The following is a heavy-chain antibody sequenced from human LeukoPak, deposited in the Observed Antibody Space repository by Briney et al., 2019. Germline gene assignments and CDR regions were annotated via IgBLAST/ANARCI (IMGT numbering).Heavy chain of an antibody. D-gene: IGHD1-26*01. Sequence: SETLSLTCTVSGGSISSSSYYWGWIRQPPGKGLEWIGSIYYSGSTYYNPSLKSRVTISVDTSKNQFSLKLSSVTAADTAVYYCASLDRATGAPLNDAFDLWGQGTMVTVSS. J-gene: IGHJ3*01. V-gene: IGHV4-39*01. CDR2: IYYSGST. CDR1: GGSISSSSYY. CDR3: ASLDRATGAPLNDAFDL.